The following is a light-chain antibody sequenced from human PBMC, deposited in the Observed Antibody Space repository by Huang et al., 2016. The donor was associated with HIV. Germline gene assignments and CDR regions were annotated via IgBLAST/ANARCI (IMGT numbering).Light chain of an antibody. J-gene: IGKJ1*01. CDR3: QYYGSSPTWT. CDR1: QSLSTYH. Sequence: EIVLTQSPGILSLSPGERATLACSASQSLSTYHLAWYQQKAGQAPRLLIYGASSRASGIPDRFSASGSGTDFTLTISRLEPEDFAMYHCQYYGSSPTWTFGQGTKVEI. CDR2: GAS. V-gene: IGKV3-20*01.